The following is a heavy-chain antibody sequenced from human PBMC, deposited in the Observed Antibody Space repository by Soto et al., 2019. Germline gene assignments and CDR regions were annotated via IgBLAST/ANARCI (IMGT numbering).Heavy chain of an antibody. D-gene: IGHD3-10*01. J-gene: IGHJ4*02. V-gene: IGHV5-51*01. CDR1: GYTFTDHW. CDR2: IWPGDSDT. CDR3: VRQAPYYFGSGRFLDF. Sequence: GESLKISCQASGYTFTDHWIGWVRQVPGRGLEWMGLIWPGDSDTTYSPPFRGQVTISADVSTSTAYLQWSSLRASDIGIYYCVRQAPYYFGSGRFLDFSGQGSLVIVSS.